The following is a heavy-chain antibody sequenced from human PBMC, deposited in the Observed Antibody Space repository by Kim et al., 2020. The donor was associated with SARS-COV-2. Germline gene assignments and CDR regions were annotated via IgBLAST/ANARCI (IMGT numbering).Heavy chain of an antibody. J-gene: IGHJ4*02. CDR1: GFTFGDYA. Sequence: GGSLRLSCAASGFTFGDYAMHWVRQAPGKGLEWVSGISWNSGSIGYADSVKGRFTISRDNAKNSLYLQMNSLRAEDTALYYCAKDKGYDILTGYSYYFDYWGQGTLVTVSS. CDR3: AKDKGYDILTGYSYYFDY. D-gene: IGHD3-9*01. CDR2: ISWNSGSI. V-gene: IGHV3-9*01.